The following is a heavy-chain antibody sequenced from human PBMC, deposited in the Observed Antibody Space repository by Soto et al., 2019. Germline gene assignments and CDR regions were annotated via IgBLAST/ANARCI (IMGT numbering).Heavy chain of an antibody. J-gene: IGHJ6*02. V-gene: IGHV1-2*04. D-gene: IGHD3-10*01. CDR2: INPNSGGT. Sequence: QVQLVQSGAEVKKTGASVKVSCKASGYTFIGYYIHWVRQAPGQGLEWMGWINPNSGGTNYAQRFKGWVTMTRDRSISTAYMELSRLKSDDTAVYYWARVGGGLASLGYYGMDVWGQGTTVTVSS. CDR1: GYTFIGYY. CDR3: ARVGGGLASLGYYGMDV.